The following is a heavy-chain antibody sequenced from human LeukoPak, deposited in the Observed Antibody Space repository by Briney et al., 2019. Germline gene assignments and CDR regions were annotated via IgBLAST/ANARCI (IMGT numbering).Heavy chain of an antibody. CDR2: ISWNSGSI. V-gene: IGHV3-9*03. D-gene: IGHD4-17*01. Sequence: PGGSPRLSCAASGFTFDDYAMHWVRQAPGKGLEWVSGISWNSGSIGYADSVKGRFTISRDNAKNSLYLQMNSLRAEDMALYYCAKDNYGDYGGPFDYWGQGTLVTVSS. CDR3: AKDNYGDYGGPFDY. J-gene: IGHJ4*02. CDR1: GFTFDDYA.